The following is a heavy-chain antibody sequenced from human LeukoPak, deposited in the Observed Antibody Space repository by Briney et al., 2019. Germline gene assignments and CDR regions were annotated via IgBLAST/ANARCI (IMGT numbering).Heavy chain of an antibody. CDR1: GGTFSSYA. Sequence: SVKVSCKASGGTFSSYAIIWVRQAPGQGLEWMGGIIPILGTANYAQKFQGRVTITADKSTSTAYMELSSLRSEDTAVYYCARDGSGSRRGLDYYYYGMDVWGKGTTVTVSS. V-gene: IGHV1-69*06. CDR3: ARDGSGSRRGLDYYYYGMDV. D-gene: IGHD3-10*01. J-gene: IGHJ6*04. CDR2: IIPILGTA.